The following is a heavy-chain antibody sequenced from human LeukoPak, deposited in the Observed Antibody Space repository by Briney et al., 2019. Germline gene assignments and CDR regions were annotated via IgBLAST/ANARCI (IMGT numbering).Heavy chain of an antibody. Sequence: PSETLSLTCAVSGDSVSSNYWWSWVRQSPGKGLEWIGEVFHSGSTNYNPSLMGRVTISLDKSKNQVSPKLRSVTAADTAVYYCARHRGGYNCHDYWGQGALVTVSS. CDR2: VFHSGST. CDR3: ARHRGGYNCHDY. J-gene: IGHJ4*02. D-gene: IGHD5-18*01. V-gene: IGHV4-4*02. CDR1: GDSVSSNYW.